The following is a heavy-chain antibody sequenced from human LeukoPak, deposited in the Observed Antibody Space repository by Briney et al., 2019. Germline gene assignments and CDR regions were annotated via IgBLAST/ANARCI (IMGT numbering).Heavy chain of an antibody. V-gene: IGHV5-51*01. CDR1: GFPFNNYW. D-gene: IGHD3-10*01. Sequence: GESLKISCQASGFPFNNYWIAWVRQMPGKGLEWLGFTSRGDSQGKCSPSFQGQVTISADKSINTAYLHWTSLKASDTGIYYCARVAVIGVIDYWGQGSLVTVSS. CDR3: ARVAVIGVIDY. J-gene: IGHJ4*01. CDR2: TSRGDSQG.